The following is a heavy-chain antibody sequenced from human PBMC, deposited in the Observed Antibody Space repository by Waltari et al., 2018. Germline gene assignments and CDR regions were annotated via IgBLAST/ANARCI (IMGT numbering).Heavy chain of an antibody. CDR2: IIPIFGTA. J-gene: IGHJ6*03. Sequence: QVQLVQSGAEVKKHGSSVKVSCKAAGGTFSSYAISWVRQAPGQGLEWMGGIIPIFGTANYAQKFQGRVTITADESTSTAYMELSSLRSEDTAVYYCAAGSGSYMIEYYYMDVWGKGTTVTISS. D-gene: IGHD3-10*01. V-gene: IGHV1-69*12. CDR1: GGTFSSYA. CDR3: AAGSGSYMIEYYYMDV.